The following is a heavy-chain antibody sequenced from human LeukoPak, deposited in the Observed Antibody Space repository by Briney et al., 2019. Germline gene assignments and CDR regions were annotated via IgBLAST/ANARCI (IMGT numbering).Heavy chain of an antibody. V-gene: IGHV1-2*02. CDR2: LNPNSGGT. J-gene: IGHJ6*02. Sequence: GASVKVACKVSGYTFTGYYMHCVRQAPGQGLEWIVWLNPNSGGTNYAQKFQGRVTMTSDTSISTAYMELSRLRSDDTAVYYCARDRDCSGGSCYSFLGYYYYGMDVCGQGTTGTVSS. CDR3: ARDRDCSGGSCYSFLGYYYYGMDV. CDR1: GYTFTGYY. D-gene: IGHD2-15*01.